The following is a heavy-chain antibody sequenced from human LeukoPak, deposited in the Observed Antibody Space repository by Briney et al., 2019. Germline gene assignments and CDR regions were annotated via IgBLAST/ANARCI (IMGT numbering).Heavy chain of an antibody. Sequence: PSVTLSLTCAVYGGSFSGYYWSWIRQPPGKGLEWIGEINHSGSTNYNPSLKSRVTISVDTSKNQFSLKLSSVTAADTAVYYCARCVVPAAAGFDYWGQGTLVTVSS. D-gene: IGHD2-2*01. CDR2: INHSGST. J-gene: IGHJ4*02. CDR3: ARCVVPAAAGFDY. V-gene: IGHV4-34*01. CDR1: GGSFSGYY.